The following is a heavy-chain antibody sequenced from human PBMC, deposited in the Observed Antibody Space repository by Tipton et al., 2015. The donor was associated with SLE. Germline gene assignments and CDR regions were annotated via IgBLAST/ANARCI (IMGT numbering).Heavy chain of an antibody. J-gene: IGHJ4*02. V-gene: IGHV4-39*07. D-gene: IGHD1-26*01. CDR2: INDSGIT. CDR3: TRGVGARGSNLDY. Sequence: GLVKPSETLSLTCTVSGDSISSSGYYWNWIRQPPGKGLEWIGEINDSGITNYNPSLKSRVTISVHASKNEFSLRLISVTAADTAVYYCTRGVGARGSNLDYWGQGSLVTVSS. CDR1: GDSISSSGYY.